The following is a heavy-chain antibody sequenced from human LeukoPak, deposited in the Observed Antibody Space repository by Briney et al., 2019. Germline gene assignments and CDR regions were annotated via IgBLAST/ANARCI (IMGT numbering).Heavy chain of an antibody. CDR2: IYYSGTT. Sequence: SETLSLTCAVYGGSFSGYYWSWIRQPPGKGLELIGTIYYSGTTYYNPSLESRVTISEDTSRNRFSLMLSSVTAADTAIYYCARQVSDYFYYYMDVWGEGTTVIVSS. CDR1: GGSFSGYY. V-gene: IGHV4-34*01. CDR3: ARQVSDYFYYYMDV. J-gene: IGHJ6*03.